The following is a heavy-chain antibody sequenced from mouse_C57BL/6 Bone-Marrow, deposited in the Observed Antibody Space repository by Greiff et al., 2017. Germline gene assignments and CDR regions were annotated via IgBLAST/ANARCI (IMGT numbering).Heavy chain of an antibody. CDR1: GFTFTDYY. V-gene: IGHV1-36*01. Sequence: VQLKESGPVLVKPGPSVKISCKASGFTFTDYYMHWVKQSHGKSLEWVGLVYPYNGGTSYNQKFKGKARLTVDTSTSTCYIELNSLTSEDSAVYYCARDLPDAMDYWGQGTSVTVSS. CDR2: VYPYNGGT. CDR3: ARDLPDAMDY. J-gene: IGHJ4*01.